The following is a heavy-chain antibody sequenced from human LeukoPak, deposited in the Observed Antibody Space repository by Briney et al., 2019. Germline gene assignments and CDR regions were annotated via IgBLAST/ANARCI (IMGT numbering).Heavy chain of an antibody. CDR3: ARVPVETTMFFYYGMDV. Sequence: SETLSLTCTVSGGSISSGDYYWSWIRQPPGKGLEWIGYIYYSGSTNYNPSLKSRVTISVDTSKNQFSLKLSSVTAADTAVYYCARVPVETTMFFYYGMDVWGQGTTVTVSS. D-gene: IGHD3-10*02. CDR2: IYYSGST. CDR1: GGSISSGDYY. J-gene: IGHJ6*02. V-gene: IGHV4-61*08.